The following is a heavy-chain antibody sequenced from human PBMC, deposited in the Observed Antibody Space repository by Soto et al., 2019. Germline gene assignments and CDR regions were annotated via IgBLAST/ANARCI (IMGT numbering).Heavy chain of an antibody. D-gene: IGHD3-3*01. Sequence: SVKVSCKASGGTFSSYAISWVRQAPGQGLEWMGGIIPIFGTANYAQKFQGRVTITADESTSTAYMELSSLRSEDTAVYYCARRRSGHTSSKRSYYYYAMDVWGQGTTVTVSS. V-gene: IGHV1-69*13. J-gene: IGHJ6*02. CDR3: ARRRSGHTSSKRSYYYYAMDV. CDR1: GGTFSSYA. CDR2: IIPIFGTA.